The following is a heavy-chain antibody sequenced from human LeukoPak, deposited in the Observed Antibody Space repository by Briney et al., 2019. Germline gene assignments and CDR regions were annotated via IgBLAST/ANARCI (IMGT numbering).Heavy chain of an antibody. CDR3: ARGGRYFDWLYYYYYGMDV. CDR2: IYYSGST. Sequence: SETLSLTCTVSGGSISSGGYYWSWIRQHPGKGLEWIGYIYYSGSTYYNPSLKSRVTISVDTSKNQFSLKLSSVTAADTAVYYCARGGRYFDWLYYYYYGMDVWGQRTTVTVSS. CDR1: GGSISSGGYY. V-gene: IGHV4-31*03. J-gene: IGHJ6*02. D-gene: IGHD3-9*01.